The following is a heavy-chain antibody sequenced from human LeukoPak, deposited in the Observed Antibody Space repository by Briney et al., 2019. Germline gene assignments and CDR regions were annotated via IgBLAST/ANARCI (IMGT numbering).Heavy chain of an antibody. Sequence: GASVKVCCKSSGYSFTDYHVHWVRQAPGQGLEWLGKIFDKAEPATNAQKFQGRITLTRNTSTNTVYMELSSLRSEDTAIYYCAREPPGAYSFAFWGQGALVTVSS. CDR1: GYSFTDYH. CDR3: AREPPGAYSFAF. V-gene: IGHV1-46*01. J-gene: IGHJ4*02. CDR2: IFDKAEPA.